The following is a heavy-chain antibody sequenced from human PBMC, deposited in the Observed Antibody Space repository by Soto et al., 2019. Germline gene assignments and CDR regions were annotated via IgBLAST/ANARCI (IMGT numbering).Heavy chain of an antibody. D-gene: IGHD6-13*01. CDR2: TYYRSQWYN. CDR3: VRSSNWSFDS. CDR1: GDSVSSNSAV. V-gene: IGHV6-1*01. Sequence: SQTLSLTCAVSGDSVSSNSAVWNWIRQSPSRGLEWLGRTYYRSQWYNDYAVSVKSRITINPDTSKNQLSLQLNSVTPEDTAAYYCVRSSNWSFDSWGQGTLVTVSS. J-gene: IGHJ4*02.